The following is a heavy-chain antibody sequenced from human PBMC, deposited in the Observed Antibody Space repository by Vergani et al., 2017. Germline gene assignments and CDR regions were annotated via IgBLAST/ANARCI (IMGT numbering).Heavy chain of an antibody. V-gene: IGHV3-53*04. CDR2: IYSGGST. D-gene: IGHD3-16*02. Sequence: VQLVESGGGVVQPGRSLRLSCAASGFTVSSNYMSWVRQAPGKGLEWVSVIYSGGSTYYADSVKGRFTISRHNSKNTLYLQMNSLRAEDTAVYYCASEPLHPDDYIWGSYRLRLRFVIGLWGQGTLVTVSS. CDR3: ASEPLHPDDYIWGSYRLRLRFVIGL. J-gene: IGHJ4*02. CDR1: GFTVSSNY.